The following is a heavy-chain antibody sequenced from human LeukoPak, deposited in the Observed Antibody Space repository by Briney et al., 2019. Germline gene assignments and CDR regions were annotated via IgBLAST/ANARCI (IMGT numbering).Heavy chain of an antibody. Sequence: ASVKVSCTASGYTFTGYYMNWVRQAPGQGLEWMGWINPNSGGTNYAQKFQGWVTMTSDTSISTAYMELSRLRSDDTAVYYCARGGDSSSWNGWFDPWGQGTLVTVSS. CDR3: ARGGDSSSWNGWFDP. CDR1: GYTFTGYY. D-gene: IGHD6-13*01. V-gene: IGHV1-2*04. J-gene: IGHJ5*02. CDR2: INPNSGGT.